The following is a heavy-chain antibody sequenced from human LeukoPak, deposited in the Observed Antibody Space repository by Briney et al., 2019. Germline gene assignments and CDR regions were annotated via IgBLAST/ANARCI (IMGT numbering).Heavy chain of an antibody. CDR3: AAVVIAIGPDY. D-gene: IGHD2-21*01. Sequence: PGGSLRLSCAASGFTFSSYSMNWVRQAPGKGLEWVSYISSSSSTIYYADSVKGRFTISRDNAKNSLYLQMNSLRAEDTAVYYCAAVVIAIGPDYWGQGTLVTVSS. CDR2: ISSSSSTI. CDR1: GFTFSSYS. V-gene: IGHV3-48*04. J-gene: IGHJ4*02.